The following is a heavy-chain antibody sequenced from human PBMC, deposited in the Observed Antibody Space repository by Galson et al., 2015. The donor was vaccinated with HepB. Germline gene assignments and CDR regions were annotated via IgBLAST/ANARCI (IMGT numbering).Heavy chain of an antibody. V-gene: IGHV3-7*01. J-gene: IGHJ4*02. CDR2: INPGGSEK. CDR1: GFTFSRYW. CDR3: ARDPAAGDS. Sequence: SLRLSCAASGFTFSRYWMIWVRQAPGKGLEWVANINPGGSEKYYVDSVKGRFTISRDNAKNSLYLQMNSLRADDTAMYYCARDPAAGDSWGQGTLVTVSS. D-gene: IGHD6-13*01.